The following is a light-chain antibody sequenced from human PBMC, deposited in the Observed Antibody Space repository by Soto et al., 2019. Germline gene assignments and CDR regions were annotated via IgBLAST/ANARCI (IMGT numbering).Light chain of an antibody. CDR1: QSIDSW. CDR3: QHYNSYPCT. V-gene: IGKV1-5*03. CDR2: KAS. Sequence: DIQMTQSPSTMSASVGDRVTITCRASQSIDSWLAWYQQKPGKAPKFLMYKASNLESGVPSRFSGSGSETEFPLTISSLKPDDFAPYYCQHYNSYPCTCGQGTKVEFK. J-gene: IGKJ1*01.